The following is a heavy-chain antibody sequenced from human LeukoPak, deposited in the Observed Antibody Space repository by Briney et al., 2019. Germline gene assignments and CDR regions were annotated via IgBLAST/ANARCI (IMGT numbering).Heavy chain of an antibody. CDR1: GGTFSSYA. Sequence: SVKVSCKASGGTFSSYAISWVRQAPGQGLEWMGRIIPIFGTANDAQKFQGRVTITTDESTSTAYMELSSLRSEDTAVYYCANYVPSTTGTTRDYYYYYMDVWGKGTTVTVSS. V-gene: IGHV1-69*05. CDR2: IIPIFGTA. CDR3: ANYVPSTTGTTRDYYYYYMDV. J-gene: IGHJ6*03. D-gene: IGHD1-1*01.